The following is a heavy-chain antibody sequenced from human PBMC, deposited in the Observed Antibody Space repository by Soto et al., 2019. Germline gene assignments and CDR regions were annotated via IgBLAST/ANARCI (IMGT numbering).Heavy chain of an antibody. Sequence: GESIKISCKGVGYKFGSAWIGWVRQMPGKGLEWMGIIKPGTSDIRYSPSCRGHVTISADEAVSTAYLQWSSLKASDTAMYYCARRLSHICGSWGQGTLVTVSS. D-gene: IGHD3-3*02. V-gene: IGHV5-51*01. CDR1: GYKFGSAW. J-gene: IGHJ5*02. CDR2: IKPGTSDI. CDR3: ARRLSHICGS.